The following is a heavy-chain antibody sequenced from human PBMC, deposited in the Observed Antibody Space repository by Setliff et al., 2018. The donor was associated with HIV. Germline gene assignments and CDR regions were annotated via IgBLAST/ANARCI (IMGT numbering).Heavy chain of an antibody. J-gene: IGHJ6*02. CDR1: GFSFNNYY. D-gene: IGHD3-3*02. Sequence: GSLRLSCIASGFSFNNYYMTWVRQAPGKGLEWVGNIKSDGTEKNYADSVRGRFTISRDNTKNSLYLQMDGLRVEDTAVYYCARKLAPGHGMDVWGQGTTVTVSS. V-gene: IGHV3-7*01. CDR2: IKSDGTEK. CDR3: ARKLAPGHGMDV.